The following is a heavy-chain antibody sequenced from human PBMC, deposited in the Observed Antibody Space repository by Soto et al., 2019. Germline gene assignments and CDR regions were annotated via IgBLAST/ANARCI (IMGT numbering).Heavy chain of an antibody. V-gene: IGHV3-53*01. CDR1: GFTVSSNY. Sequence: EVQLVESGGGLIQHGGSLRLSCAASGFTVSSNYMSWVRQAPGKGLEWVSVIYSGGSTYYADSVKGRFTISRDNSKNTLYLQMNSLRAEDTAVYYCARSPGIAAAGTFWFDPWGQGTLVTVSS. CDR3: ARSPGIAAAGTFWFDP. D-gene: IGHD6-13*01. J-gene: IGHJ5*02. CDR2: IYSGGST.